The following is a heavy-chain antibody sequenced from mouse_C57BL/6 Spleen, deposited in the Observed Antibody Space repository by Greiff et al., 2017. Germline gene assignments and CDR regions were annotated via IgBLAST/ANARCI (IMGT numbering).Heavy chain of an antibody. CDR1: GYTFTDYY. V-gene: IGHV1-26*01. CDR3: AHDGYRWAY. Sequence: EVQLQQSGPELVKPGASVKISCKASGYTFTDYYMNWVKQSHGKSLEWIGDINPNNGGTSYNQKFKGKATLTVDKSSSTAYMELRSLTSEDSAVYYCAHDGYRWAYWGQGTLVTVSA. CDR2: INPNNGGT. D-gene: IGHD2-3*01. J-gene: IGHJ3*01.